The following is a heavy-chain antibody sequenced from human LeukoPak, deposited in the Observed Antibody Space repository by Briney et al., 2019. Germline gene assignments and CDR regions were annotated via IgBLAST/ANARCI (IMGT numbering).Heavy chain of an antibody. J-gene: IGHJ5*02. CDR2: ISSSGSTI. CDR3: ARVLREWLLFGWFDP. Sequence: GGSLRLSCAASGFTFSDYYMSWTRQAPGKGLEWVSYISSSGSTIYYADSLKGRFTISRDNAKNSLYLQMNSLRAEDTAVYYCARVLREWLLFGWFDPWGQGTLVTVSS. V-gene: IGHV3-11*01. CDR1: GFTFSDYY. D-gene: IGHD3-3*01.